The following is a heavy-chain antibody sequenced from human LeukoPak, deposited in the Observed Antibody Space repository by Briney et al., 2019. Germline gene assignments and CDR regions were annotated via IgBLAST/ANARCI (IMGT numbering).Heavy chain of an antibody. D-gene: IGHD6-19*01. CDR2: INSDGSST. CDR3: AKGRQWLARWHWFDP. J-gene: IGHJ5*02. Sequence: PGGSLRLSCAASGFTFSSYWMHWVRQAPGKGLVWVSRINSDGSSTSYADSVKGRFTISRDNAKNTLYLQMNSLRAEDTAVYYCAKGRQWLARWHWFDPWGQGTLVTVSS. V-gene: IGHV3-74*01. CDR1: GFTFSSYW.